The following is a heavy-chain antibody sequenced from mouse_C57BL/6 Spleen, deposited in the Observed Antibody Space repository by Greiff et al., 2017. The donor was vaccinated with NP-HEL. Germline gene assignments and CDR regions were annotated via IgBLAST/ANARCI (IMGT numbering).Heavy chain of an antibody. J-gene: IGHJ1*03. D-gene: IGHD1-1*01. CDR2: ISYDGSN. CDR1: GYSITSGYY. Sequence: EVKLMESGPGLVKPSQSLSLTCSVTGYSITSGYYWNWIRQFPGNKLEWMGYISYDGSNNYNPSLKNRISITRDTSKNQFFLKLNSVTTEDTATYYCARRTYGSSHWYFDVWGTGTTVTVSS. CDR3: ARRTYGSSHWYFDV. V-gene: IGHV3-6*01.